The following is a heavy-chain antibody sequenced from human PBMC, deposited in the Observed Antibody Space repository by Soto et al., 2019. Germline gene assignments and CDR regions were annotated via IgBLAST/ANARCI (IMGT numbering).Heavy chain of an antibody. CDR3: ARDLRRDGWFGELAPYYYYGMDV. CDR2: IIPTFGTA. Sequence: QVQLVQSGAEVKKPGSSVKVSCKASGGTFSSYAISWVRQAPGQGLEWMGGIIPTFGTANYAQKFQGRVTITADESTSTAYMELSSLRSEDTAVYYCARDLRRDGWFGELAPYYYYGMDVWGQGTTVTVSS. D-gene: IGHD3-10*01. V-gene: IGHV1-69*01. CDR1: GGTFSSYA. J-gene: IGHJ6*02.